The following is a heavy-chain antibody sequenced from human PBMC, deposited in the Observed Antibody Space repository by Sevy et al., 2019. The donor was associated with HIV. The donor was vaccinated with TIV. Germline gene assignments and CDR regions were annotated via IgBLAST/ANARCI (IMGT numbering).Heavy chain of an antibody. CDR3: TRGCYYDSSGYSDY. CDR1: GFTFGDYA. J-gene: IGHJ4*02. D-gene: IGHD3-22*01. Sequence: GGSLRLSCTGSGFTFGDYAMSWFHQAPGMGLEWVGFIRSNDYGGATEYAESVKGRFTISRDDSKSIADLQMNSLKTEDTAVYYCTRGCYYDSSGYSDYWGQGTLVTVSS. CDR2: IRSNDYGGAT. V-gene: IGHV3-49*03.